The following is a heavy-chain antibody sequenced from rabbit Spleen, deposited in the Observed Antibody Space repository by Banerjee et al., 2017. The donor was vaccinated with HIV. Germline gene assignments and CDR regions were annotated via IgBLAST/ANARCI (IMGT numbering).Heavy chain of an antibody. CDR3: VNDPYGLRGGGGVL. J-gene: IGHJ4*01. V-gene: IGHV1S45*01. Sequence: ELVESGGGLVQPGESLKVSCKASGLDFNNYGISWVRQAPGKGLEWVACIDTNYGDTDYANWPKGRFTISKTSSTTVTLQMTSLTAADTATYFSVNDPYGLRGGGGVLWGPGTLVTVS. D-gene: IGHD3-1*01. CDR2: IDTNYGDT. CDR1: GLDFNNYG.